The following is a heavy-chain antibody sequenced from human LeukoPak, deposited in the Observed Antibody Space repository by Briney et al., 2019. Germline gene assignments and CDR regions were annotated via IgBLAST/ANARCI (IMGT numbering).Heavy chain of an antibody. CDR3: ARAQYSSGWPTAIDY. D-gene: IGHD6-19*01. J-gene: IGHJ4*02. CDR2: IYYSGRT. CDR1: GGSISSSSYY. Sequence: PSETLSLTCTVSGGSISSSSYYWGWIRQPPGKGLEWIGSIYYSGRTYYNPSLKSRVTISVDTSKNQFSLKVASVTAADTAVYYCARAQYSSGWPTAIDYWGQGTLITVSS. V-gene: IGHV4-39*07.